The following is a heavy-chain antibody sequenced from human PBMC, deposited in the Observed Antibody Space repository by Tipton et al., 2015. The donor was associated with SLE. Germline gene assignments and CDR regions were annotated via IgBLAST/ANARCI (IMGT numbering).Heavy chain of an antibody. D-gene: IGHD6-13*01. J-gene: IGHJ4*02. CDR2: INHSGST. CDR3: ARGAAAAGPFDY. V-gene: IGHV4-34*01. Sequence: TLSLTCTVSGGSISSYYWGWIRQAPGKGLEWLGEINHSGSTNYNPSLKSRVTISVDTSKNQFSLKLSSVTAADTAVYYCARGAAAAGPFDYWGQGTLVTVSS. CDR1: GGSISSYY.